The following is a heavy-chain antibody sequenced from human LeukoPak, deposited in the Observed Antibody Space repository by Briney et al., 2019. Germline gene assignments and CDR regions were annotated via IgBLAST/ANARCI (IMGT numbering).Heavy chain of an antibody. CDR3: ARGWYSSGRHDY. CDR1: GFTFSSYD. CDR2: IAYDGSIY. D-gene: IGHD6-13*01. Sequence: GGSLRLSCVASGFTFSSYDMHWVRQAPGKGLEWVAVIAYDGSIYYYIDSVKGRFTISRDNSKHTLYVQMNSLRAEDTAVYYCARGWYSSGRHDYWGQGTLVTVSS. V-gene: IGHV3-30*03. J-gene: IGHJ4*02.